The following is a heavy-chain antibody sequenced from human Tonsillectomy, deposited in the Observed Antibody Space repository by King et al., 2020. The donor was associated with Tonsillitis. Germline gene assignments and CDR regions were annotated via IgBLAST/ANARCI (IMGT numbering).Heavy chain of an antibody. J-gene: IGHJ3*02. D-gene: IGHD3-9*01. CDR2: IYHSGST. V-gene: IGHV4-4*02. CDR1: GGSISSSNW. Sequence: QLQESGPGLVKPSGTLSLTCAVSGGSISSSNWWSWVRQPPGKGLEWIGEIYHSGSTNYNPSLKSRVTISVDKSKNQFSLKLSSVTAADTAVYYCARGQTYYDILTGSNDAFDIWGQGTMVTVSS. CDR3: ARGQTYYDILTGSNDAFDI.